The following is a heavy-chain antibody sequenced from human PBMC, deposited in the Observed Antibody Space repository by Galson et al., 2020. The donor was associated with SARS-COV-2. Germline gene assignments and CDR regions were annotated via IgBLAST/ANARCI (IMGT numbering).Heavy chain of an antibody. CDR1: GDSISTGGYY. V-gene: IGHV4-31*03. Sequence: ASETLSLTCNVSGDSISTGGYYWSWIRQHPGKGLEWIGYIYYSGSSYYNPSLKSRVSISVDTSKNQISLKLSSVTAADTAVYYCARGGGSLSYFDYWGQGTLVTVSS. CDR2: IYYSGSS. D-gene: IGHD2-15*01. J-gene: IGHJ4*02. CDR3: ARGGGSLSYFDY.